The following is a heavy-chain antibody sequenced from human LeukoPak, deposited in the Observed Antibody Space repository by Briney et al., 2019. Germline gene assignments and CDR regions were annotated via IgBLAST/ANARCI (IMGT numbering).Heavy chain of an antibody. Sequence: PSETLSLTCTVSGGSISTFYWSWIRQPAGKGLEWIGRIHTSGSTDYNPSLTSRVTMSVDASMNQFSLKLSSVTAADTAVYYGARDGSMTARPFVSIDYWGQGTLVTVSS. J-gene: IGHJ4*02. CDR2: IHTSGST. D-gene: IGHD6-6*01. V-gene: IGHV4-4*07. CDR3: ARDGSMTARPFVSIDY. CDR1: GGSISTFY.